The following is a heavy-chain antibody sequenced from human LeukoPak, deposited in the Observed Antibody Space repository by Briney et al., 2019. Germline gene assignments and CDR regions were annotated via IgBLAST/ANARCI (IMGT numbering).Heavy chain of an antibody. CDR1: GYTFTAYY. CDR2: INPNSGGT. CDR3: ARPQDHGGNVENFDI. D-gene: IGHD4-23*01. V-gene: IGHV1-2*02. Sequence: ASLKVSCKASGYTFTAYYIHWVRQAPGQGLEWMGWINPNSGGTNYALKFRGRVTMTRDTSISTASMELSRLRSDDTAVYYCARPQDHGGNVENFDIWGQGTMVTVSS. J-gene: IGHJ3*02.